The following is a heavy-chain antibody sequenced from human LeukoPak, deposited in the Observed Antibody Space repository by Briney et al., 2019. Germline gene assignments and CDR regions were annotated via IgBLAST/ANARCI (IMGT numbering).Heavy chain of an antibody. CDR1: GYTFTGYY. CDR2: INPNSGGT. Sequence: ASVKVSCKASGYTFTGYYMHWVRQAPGQGLEWMGWINPNSGGTNYAQKFQGRVTMTRDTSISTAYMELSRLRSDDTAVYYCALHGDIVVVVAGNWFDPWGQGTLVTVSS. D-gene: IGHD2-15*01. J-gene: IGHJ5*02. CDR3: ALHGDIVVVVAGNWFDP. V-gene: IGHV1-2*02.